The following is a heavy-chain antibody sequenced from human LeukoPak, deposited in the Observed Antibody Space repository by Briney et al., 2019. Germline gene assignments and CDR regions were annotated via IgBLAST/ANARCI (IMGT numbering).Heavy chain of an antibody. V-gene: IGHV4-4*07. CDR1: GGSINNYY. CDR3: ATGGKATVVTM. D-gene: IGHD4-23*01. Sequence: SETLSLNCTVPGGSINNYYWSWIRQPAGKGLEWIGRIYSSGCTNYNPSLKSRVFMSVDTSKNQFSLKLTSVTAADTAVYYCATGGKATVVTMWGQGILATVSS. J-gene: IGHJ4*02. CDR2: IYSSGCT.